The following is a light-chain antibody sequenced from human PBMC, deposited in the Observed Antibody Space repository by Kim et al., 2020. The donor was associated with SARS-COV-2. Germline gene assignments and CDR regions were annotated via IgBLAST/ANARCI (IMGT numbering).Light chain of an antibody. Sequence: SSELTQPPPVSVAPGKTARITCGGNNIGSKSVHWYQQKPGQAPVLVIYYDSDRPSGIPERFSGSNSGNTATLTISRVEAGDEADYYCQVWDSSSDHVVFGGGTQLTVL. J-gene: IGLJ2*01. CDR2: YDS. V-gene: IGLV3-21*04. CDR1: NIGSKS. CDR3: QVWDSSSDHVV.